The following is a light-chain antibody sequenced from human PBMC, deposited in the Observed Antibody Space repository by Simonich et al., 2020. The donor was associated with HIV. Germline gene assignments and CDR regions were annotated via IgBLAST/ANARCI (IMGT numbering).Light chain of an antibody. V-gene: IGKV4-1*01. CDR3: QQFYSAPLT. CDR1: LSVLSSSNNKNF. J-gene: IGKJ4*01. CDR2: WAS. Sequence: IVMIQSQDSLAVSLGEQATINCKSNLSVLSSSNNKNFLTWYQLKPGQPPKRLFYWASTRESGVPDRISGSGSGTDFTLTISSLQAEDVAVYYCQQFYSAPLTFGGGTKVEIK.